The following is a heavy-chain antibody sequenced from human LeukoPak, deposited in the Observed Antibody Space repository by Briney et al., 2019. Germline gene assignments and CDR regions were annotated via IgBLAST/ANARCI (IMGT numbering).Heavy chain of an antibody. CDR3: ARDPSRIKYYYDSSGHYYFDY. D-gene: IGHD3-22*01. Sequence: ASVKVSCKASGYTFTSYYMHWVQQAPGQGLEWMGIINPSGGSTSYAQKFQGRVTMTRDTSTSTVYMELSSLRSEDTAVYYCARDPSRIKYYYDSSGHYYFDYWGQGTLVTVSS. J-gene: IGHJ4*02. V-gene: IGHV1-46*01. CDR2: INPSGGST. CDR1: GYTFTSYY.